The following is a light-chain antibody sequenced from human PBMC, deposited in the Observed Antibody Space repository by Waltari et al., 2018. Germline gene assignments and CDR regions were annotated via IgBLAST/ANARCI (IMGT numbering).Light chain of an antibody. J-gene: IGKJ4*01. CDR2: EAS. CDR3: QQRSVWPPIT. CDR1: QSISIY. V-gene: IGKV3-11*01. Sequence: EVVLIQSPDTLSLSPGERATLSCRASQSISIYLAWYQQKPGQAPRLLIYEASQRAPCIPGRFTGSGSGTDFTLTITGLEPEDSADYYCQQRSVWPPITFGGGTRVEIK.